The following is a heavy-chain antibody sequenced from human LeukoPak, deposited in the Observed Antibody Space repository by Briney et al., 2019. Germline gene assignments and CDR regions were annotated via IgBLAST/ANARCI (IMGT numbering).Heavy chain of an antibody. CDR1: GFTVSSNY. Sequence: GGSLRLSCAASGFTVSSNYMSWVRQAPGKGLEWVSVIYSGGSTYYADSVKGRFTISRDNSKNTLYLQMNSLRAEDTAVYYCAKDREYSGYDFPLYFDYWGQGTLVTVSS. V-gene: IGHV3-53*01. D-gene: IGHD5-12*01. J-gene: IGHJ4*02. CDR2: IYSGGST. CDR3: AKDREYSGYDFPLYFDY.